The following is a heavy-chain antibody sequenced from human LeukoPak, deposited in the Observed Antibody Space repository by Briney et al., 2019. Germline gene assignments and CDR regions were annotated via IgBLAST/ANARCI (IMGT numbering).Heavy chain of an antibody. CDR2: ISSSSSTI. D-gene: IGHD1-26*01. J-gene: IGHJ3*02. V-gene: IGHV3-48*01. Sequence: GSLRLSCAASGFTFSSYSMNWVRQAPGKGLEWVSYISSSSSTIHYADSVKGRFTISRDNAKNSLYLQMNSLRAEDTAVHYCARDRGSYPTPDAFDIWGQGTMVTVSS. CDR3: ARDRGSYPTPDAFDI. CDR1: GFTFSSYS.